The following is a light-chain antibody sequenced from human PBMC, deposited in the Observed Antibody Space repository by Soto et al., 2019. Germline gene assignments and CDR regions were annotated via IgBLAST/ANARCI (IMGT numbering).Light chain of an antibody. J-gene: IGLJ2*01. Sequence: QAVVTQPPSVSGAPGQRVTISCTGSSSNIGAGYDVHWYQQLPGTAPKLLIYGNSNRPSGVPDRLSGSKSGTSASLAITGLQAEDEADYYCQSYDTSLSGSGVVFGGGTKLTVL. CDR2: GNS. V-gene: IGLV1-40*01. CDR3: QSYDTSLSGSGVV. CDR1: SSNIGAGYD.